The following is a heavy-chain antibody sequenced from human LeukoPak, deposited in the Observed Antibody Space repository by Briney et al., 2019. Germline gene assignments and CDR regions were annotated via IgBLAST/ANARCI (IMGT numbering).Heavy chain of an antibody. CDR2: ISGSGGST. CDR1: GFTFNSYA. J-gene: IGHJ3*02. D-gene: IGHD3-22*01. Sequence: GGSLRLSCAASGFTFNSYAVHWVRQAPGKGLEWVSAISGSGGSTYYADSVKGRFTISRDNSKNTLYLQMKSLRAEDTAVYYCAKDRSGTMIVVADAFDIWGQGTMVTVSS. CDR3: AKDRSGTMIVVADAFDI. V-gene: IGHV3-23*01.